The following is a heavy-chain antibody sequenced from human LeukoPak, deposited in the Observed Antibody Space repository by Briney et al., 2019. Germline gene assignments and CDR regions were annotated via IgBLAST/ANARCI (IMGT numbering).Heavy chain of an antibody. CDR2: ISAYNGNT. CDR3: ARVVPAAIRNWFDP. D-gene: IGHD2-2*01. Sequence: ASEKVSCKASGYTFTSYGISWVRQAPGQGLEWMGWISAYNGNTNYAQKLQGRVTMTTDTSTSTAYMELRSLRSDDTAVYYCARVVPAAIRNWFDPWGQGTLVTVSS. CDR1: GYTFTSYG. J-gene: IGHJ5*02. V-gene: IGHV1-18*01.